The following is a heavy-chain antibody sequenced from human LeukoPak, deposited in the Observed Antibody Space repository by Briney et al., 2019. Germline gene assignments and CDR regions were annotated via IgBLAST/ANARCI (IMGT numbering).Heavy chain of an antibody. D-gene: IGHD3-22*01. CDR2: ISGSGGST. V-gene: IGHV3-23*01. CDR3: AKFPSEYYFDXSGYYPHY. Sequence: GGSLRLSCAASGFIFSSYAMSWVRQAPGKGLQWVSAISGSGGSTYYADSVKGRFTISRDNAKNTLYLQMNSLRARDTAVYYCAKFPSEYYFDXSGYYPHYWGQGTLVTVSS. J-gene: IGHJ4*02. CDR1: GFIFSSYA.